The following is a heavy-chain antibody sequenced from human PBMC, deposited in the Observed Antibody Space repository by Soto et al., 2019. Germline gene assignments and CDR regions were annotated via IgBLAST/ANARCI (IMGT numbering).Heavy chain of an antibody. J-gene: IGHJ4*02. D-gene: IGHD3-22*01. Sequence: QVQLVESGGGVVQAGGSLRLSCAVSGFTLRNYAMHWVRQAPGKGLEWVALISQNESDKPSPDSVKGRFTISRDSYTNTLSLEMTSLRPEDTAVYYCARDVYYDSSGYRLSGMDYWGQGTLVSVSS. CDR3: ARDVYYDSSGYRLSGMDY. CDR1: GFTLRNYA. CDR2: ISQNESDK. V-gene: IGHV3-30-3*01.